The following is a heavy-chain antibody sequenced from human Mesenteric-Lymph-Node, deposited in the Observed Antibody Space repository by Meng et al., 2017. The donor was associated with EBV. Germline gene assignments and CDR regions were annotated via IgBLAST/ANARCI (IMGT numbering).Heavy chain of an antibody. CDR3: AKDSMTTVTYFDY. J-gene: IGHJ4*02. D-gene: IGHD4-17*01. V-gene: IGHV3-53*01. Sequence: VEMVGVGGGLLRPWGSPALSWAASGFTVSSNYMGWVRQAPGEGLEWISVTYLAGDTDYADSVKGQFTISRDMSKHTLYLQINSLRAEDTAVYYCAKDSMTTVTYFDYWGQGTLVTVSS. CDR2: TYLAGDT. CDR1: GFTVSSNY.